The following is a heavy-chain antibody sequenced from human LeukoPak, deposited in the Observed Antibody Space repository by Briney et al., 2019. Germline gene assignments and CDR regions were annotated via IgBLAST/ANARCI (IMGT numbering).Heavy chain of an antibody. V-gene: IGHV3-23*01. CDR2: ITSGGST. CDR3: ARPVTATDRFYFFDS. CDR1: GFTFSNDV. Sequence: GGSLRLSCAASGFTFSNDVMRWVRQAPGKGLEWVSSITSGGSTYHADSVKGRFTISRDNSENTLYLQMNSLRAEDTAVYYCARPVTATDRFYFFDSWGQGTLVTVSS. D-gene: IGHD2-15*01. J-gene: IGHJ4*02.